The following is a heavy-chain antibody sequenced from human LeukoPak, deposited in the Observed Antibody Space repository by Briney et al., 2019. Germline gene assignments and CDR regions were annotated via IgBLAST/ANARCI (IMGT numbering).Heavy chain of an antibody. D-gene: IGHD3/OR15-3a*01. V-gene: IGHV4-59*02. CDR3: GRRPAVDGPIDN. CDR1: GGSVHRSF. Sequence: KTSETLSLTCVVSGGSVHRSFWTWVRQPPGKGLEWIGRIYSSGTTDYSPPLKSRLTIAIDTSKNQFSLRLASVTAADTAVYYCGRRPAVDGPIDNWGQGILVAVSS. CDR2: IYSSGTT. J-gene: IGHJ4*02.